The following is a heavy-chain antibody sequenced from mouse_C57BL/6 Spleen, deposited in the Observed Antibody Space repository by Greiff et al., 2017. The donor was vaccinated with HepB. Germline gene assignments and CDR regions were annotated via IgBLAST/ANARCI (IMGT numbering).Heavy chain of an antibody. CDR2: ISYDGSN. CDR1: GYSITSGYY. V-gene: IGHV3-6*01. Sequence: VQLKESGPGLVKPSQSLPLTCSVTGYSITSGYYWNWIRQFPGNKLEWMGYISYDGSNNYKPSLKNRISITRDTSKNQFFLKLKSVTTEDTATYYCARVFDGVDYWGQGTSVTVSS. D-gene: IGHD2-3*01. J-gene: IGHJ4*01. CDR3: ARVFDGVDY.